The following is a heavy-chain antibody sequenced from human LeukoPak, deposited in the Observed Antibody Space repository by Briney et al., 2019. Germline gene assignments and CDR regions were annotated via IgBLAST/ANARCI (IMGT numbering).Heavy chain of an antibody. Sequence: SETLSLTCTVSAGSVSSYYWSWIQQPPGKGLEWIGYIYYSGSTNYNPSLKSRVTISVDTSKNQFSLKLSSVTAADTAVYHCARDNWNYGSSMDVWGQGTTVTVSS. J-gene: IGHJ6*02. CDR1: AGSVSSYY. V-gene: IGHV4-59*02. CDR2: IYYSGST. D-gene: IGHD1-7*01. CDR3: ARDNWNYGSSMDV.